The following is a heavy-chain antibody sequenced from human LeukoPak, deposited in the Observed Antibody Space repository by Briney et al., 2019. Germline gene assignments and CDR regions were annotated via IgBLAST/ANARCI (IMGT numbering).Heavy chain of an antibody. Sequence: GGSLRLSCAASGFTFSSYSMNWVRQAPGKGLEWVSSISSSSSYIYYADSVKGRFTISRDNAKNSLYLQMNSLRAEDTAVYYCAREWDIVVVPAAISGMDLWGQGTTVTVSS. V-gene: IGHV3-21*01. CDR1: GFTFSSYS. J-gene: IGHJ6*02. D-gene: IGHD2-2*02. CDR3: AREWDIVVVPAAISGMDL. CDR2: ISSSSSYI.